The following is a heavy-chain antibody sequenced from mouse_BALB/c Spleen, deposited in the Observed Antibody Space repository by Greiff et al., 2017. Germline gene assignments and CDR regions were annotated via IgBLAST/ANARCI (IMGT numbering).Heavy chain of an antibody. D-gene: IGHD2-3*01. CDR3: ARDLDGYYLYYFDY. V-gene: IGHV2-9*02. J-gene: IGHJ2*01. CDR1: GFSLTSYG. Sequence: VKLVESGPGLVAPSQSLSITCTVSGFSLTSYGVHWVRQPPGKGLEWLGVIWAGGSTNYNSALMSRLSISKDNSKSQVFLKMNSLQTDDTAMYYCARDLDGYYLYYFDYWGQGTTLTVSS. CDR2: IWAGGST.